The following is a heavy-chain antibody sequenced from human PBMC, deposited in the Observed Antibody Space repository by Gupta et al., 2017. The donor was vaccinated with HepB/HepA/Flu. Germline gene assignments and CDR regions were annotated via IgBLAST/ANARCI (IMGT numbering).Heavy chain of an antibody. J-gene: IGHJ4*02. V-gene: IGHV4-4*02. D-gene: IGHD4-17*01. Sequence: QVQLQESGPRLVRPSGTLSLTCVVSDGSITSNWWSWVRQPPGKGLEWIGEIFRGGSTTYNVSLENRVTIFMDTSRNQVSLNLNSVTAADTAVYYCARHLRGNNAFDYWGPGALVTVSP. CDR3: ARHLRGNNAFDY. CDR2: IFRGGST. CDR1: DGSITSNW.